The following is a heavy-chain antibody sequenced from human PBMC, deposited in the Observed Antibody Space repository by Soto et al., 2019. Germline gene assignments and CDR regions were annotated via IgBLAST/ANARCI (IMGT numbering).Heavy chain of an antibody. CDR2: IWYDGSNA. J-gene: IGHJ4*02. D-gene: IGHD5-18*01. CDR3: ARGFGHNYGAPDY. Sequence: QVQLVESGGGVVQPGRSLRLSCVVSGFSFSNFGMHWVRQTPGKGLEWVAVIWYDGSNAYYADSVQGRFTISRDNSKNTLYRQMNSLRAEDTAVYYCARGFGHNYGAPDYWGQGTLVTVSS. V-gene: IGHV3-33*01. CDR1: GFSFSNFG.